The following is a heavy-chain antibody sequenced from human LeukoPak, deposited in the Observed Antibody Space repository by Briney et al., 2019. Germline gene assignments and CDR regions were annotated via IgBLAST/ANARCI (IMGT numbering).Heavy chain of an antibody. CDR2: ISAGGGST. V-gene: IGHV3-23*01. CDR1: GSTFSSYA. Sequence: GGSLRLSCAASGSTFSSYAMSWVRQAPGKGLEYVSTISAGGGSTFYADSMKGRSTISRDNSRSTVYLQMNSLKVEDTAVYYCARGGGLLWLGEFPNCFDTWGQGTLVTVSS. J-gene: IGHJ5*02. CDR3: ARGGGLLWLGEFPNCFDT. D-gene: IGHD3-10*01.